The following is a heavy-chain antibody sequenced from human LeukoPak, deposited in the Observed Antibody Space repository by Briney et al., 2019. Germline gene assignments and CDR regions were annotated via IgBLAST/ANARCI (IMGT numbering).Heavy chain of an antibody. Sequence: ASVKVSCKASGYTFTSYAMHWVRQAPGQRLEWMGWINAGNANTKYSQKFQGRVTITRDTSASTAYMELSSLRSEDTAVYYCARDRGLYTTVPNWFDPWGQGTLVTVSS. J-gene: IGHJ5*02. V-gene: IGHV1-3*01. CDR1: GYTFTSYA. CDR3: ARDRGLYTTVPNWFDP. D-gene: IGHD4-17*01. CDR2: INAGNANT.